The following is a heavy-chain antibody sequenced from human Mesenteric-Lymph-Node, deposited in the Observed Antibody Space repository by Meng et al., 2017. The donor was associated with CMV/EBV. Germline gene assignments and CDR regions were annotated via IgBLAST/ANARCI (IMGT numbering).Heavy chain of an antibody. Sequence: GESLKISCTASGLSVTSNYMSWIRQAPGKPLEWVSVIFSSGGTSYADSVKGRFTIAREHFGDTLYLYMNSLRVDDTAVYFCARDRGSDFWSGFYPYWGRGTLVTVSS. CDR3: ARDRGSDFWSGFYPY. V-gene: IGHV3-66*01. D-gene: IGHD3-3*01. CDR1: GLSVTSNY. CDR2: IFSSGGT. J-gene: IGHJ4*02.